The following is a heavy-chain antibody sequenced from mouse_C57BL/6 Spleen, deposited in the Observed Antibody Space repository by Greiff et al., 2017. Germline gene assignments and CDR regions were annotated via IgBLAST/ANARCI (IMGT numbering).Heavy chain of an antibody. J-gene: IGHJ3*01. V-gene: IGHV1-69*01. CDR1: GYTFTSYW. CDR2: IDPSDSYT. D-gene: IGHD1-1*01. Sequence: QVQLKQPGAELVMPGASVKLSCKASGYTFTSYWMPWVKQRPGQGLEWIGEIDPSDSYTNYNQKFKGKTTLTVDKSSSTAYMQLSSLTSEDSAVYYCASPYYYGSSYIFAYWGQGTLVTVSA. CDR3: ASPYYYGSSYIFAY.